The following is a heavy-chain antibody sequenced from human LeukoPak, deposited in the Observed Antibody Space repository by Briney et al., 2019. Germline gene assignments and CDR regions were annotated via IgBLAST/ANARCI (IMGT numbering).Heavy chain of an antibody. J-gene: IGHJ4*02. V-gene: IGHV3-7*01. Sequence: GGSLRLSCAASGFTFSSSAMSWVRQAPGKGLEWVASIKHDGSEEYYVDSVRGRFTISRDNTKSSLYLQMSSLRAEDTAVYYCATDRGWRTSGYYLYYFESWGQGTLVTVSS. D-gene: IGHD3-3*01. CDR2: IKHDGSEE. CDR1: GFTFSSSA. CDR3: ATDRGWRTSGYYLYYFES.